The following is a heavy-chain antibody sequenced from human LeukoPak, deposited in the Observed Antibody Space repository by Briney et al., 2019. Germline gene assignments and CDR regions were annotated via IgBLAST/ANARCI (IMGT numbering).Heavy chain of an antibody. CDR2: IWYDGSNK. Sequence: PGGPLRLSCAASGFTFSSYGMHWVRQAPGKGLEWVAVIWYDGSNKYYVDSVKGRFTISRDNSDNTLYLQMNSLRAEDTAVYYCARAEYNWNLFFDYWGQGTLVTVSS. D-gene: IGHD1-1*01. J-gene: IGHJ4*02. CDR1: GFTFSSYG. CDR3: ARAEYNWNLFFDY. V-gene: IGHV3-33*01.